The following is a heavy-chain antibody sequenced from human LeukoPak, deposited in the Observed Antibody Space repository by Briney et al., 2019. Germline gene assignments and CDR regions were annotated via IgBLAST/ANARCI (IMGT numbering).Heavy chain of an antibody. CDR1: GFTFSSYW. J-gene: IGHJ5*02. CDR2: INSDGSST. Sequence: AGGSLRLSCAASGFTFSSYWIHWVRQAPGKGLVWVSRINSDGSSTSYADSVKGRFTISRDNAKNTLYLQMNSLRAEDTAVYYCARVRAVADSNWFDPWGQGTLVTVSS. D-gene: IGHD6-19*01. CDR3: ARVRAVADSNWFDP. V-gene: IGHV3-74*01.